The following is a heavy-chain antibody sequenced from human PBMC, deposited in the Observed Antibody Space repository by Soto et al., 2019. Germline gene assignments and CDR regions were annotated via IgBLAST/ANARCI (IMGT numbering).Heavy chain of an antibody. D-gene: IGHD2-2*03. Sequence: LKISCKGSGYSFTSYWIGWVRQMPGKGLEWMGIIYPGDSDTIYSPSFQGQVTISADKSINTAYLQWGGLKASDSAMYYCAKISGYCSSATCSHFDYWGQGTLVTVSS. V-gene: IGHV5-51*01. J-gene: IGHJ4*02. CDR3: AKISGYCSSATCSHFDY. CDR2: IYPGDSDT. CDR1: GYSFTSYW.